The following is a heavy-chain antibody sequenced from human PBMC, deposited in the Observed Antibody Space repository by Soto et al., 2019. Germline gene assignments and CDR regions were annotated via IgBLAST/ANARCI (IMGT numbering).Heavy chain of an antibody. CDR1: GFTFSSYA. D-gene: IGHD3-3*01. Sequence: EVQLLESGGGLVQPGGSLRLSCAASGFTFSSYAMSWVRQAPGKGLEWVSAISGSGGSTYYADSVKGRFTISRDNSKNTLYLQMNSLRAEDTAVYYCAKDLLFDDFWSGYPRYYYMDVWGKGTTVTVSS. CDR2: ISGSGGST. J-gene: IGHJ6*03. CDR3: AKDLLFDDFWSGYPRYYYMDV. V-gene: IGHV3-23*01.